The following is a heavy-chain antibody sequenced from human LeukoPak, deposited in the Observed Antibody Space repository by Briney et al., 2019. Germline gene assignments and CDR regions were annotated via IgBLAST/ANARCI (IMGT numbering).Heavy chain of an antibody. D-gene: IGHD3-10*01. CDR1: RYTFTGYY. Sequence: GASVKVSCKASRYTFTGYYMHWVRQAPGQGLEWMGWINPNSGGTNYAQKFQGRVTMTRDTSISTAYMELSRLRSDDTAVYYCARAITYYGSGSYYNCWFDPWGQGTLVTVSS. J-gene: IGHJ5*02. CDR2: INPNSGGT. CDR3: ARAITYYGSGSYYNCWFDP. V-gene: IGHV1-2*02.